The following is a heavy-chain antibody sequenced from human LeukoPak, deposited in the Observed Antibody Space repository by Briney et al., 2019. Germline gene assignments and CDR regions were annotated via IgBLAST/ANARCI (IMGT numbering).Heavy chain of an antibody. CDR3: ARTRGYCSSTSCWYYFDY. CDR2: IDWDDDK. D-gene: IGHD2-2*01. V-gene: IGHV2-70*11. Sequence: ESGPTLVNPTQTLTLTCTFSGFSLSTSGMCVSWIRQPPGKALEWLARIDWDDDKYYSTSLKTRLTISKDTSKTQVVLTMTNMDPVDTATYYCARTRGYCSSTSCWYYFDYWGQGTLVTVSS. CDR1: GFSLSTSGMC. J-gene: IGHJ4*02.